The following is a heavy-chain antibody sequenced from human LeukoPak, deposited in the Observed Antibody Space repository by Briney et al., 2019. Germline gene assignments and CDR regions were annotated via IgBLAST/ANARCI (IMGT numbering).Heavy chain of an antibody. J-gene: IGHJ5*02. Sequence: ASVKVSCKPSGYTFTAYYIHWVQQAPGQGLEWMGWINPNSGGTDYAQKFQGRVTMTRDTSISTVYMELSRLTYDDTAVYYCARGVGVDSLRRLDPWGQGTLVTVSS. CDR2: INPNSGGT. CDR1: GYTFTAYY. V-gene: IGHV1-2*02. CDR3: ARGVGVDSLRRLDP. D-gene: IGHD3-22*01.